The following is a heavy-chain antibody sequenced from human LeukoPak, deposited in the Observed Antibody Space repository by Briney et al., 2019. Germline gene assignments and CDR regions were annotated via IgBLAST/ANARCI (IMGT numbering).Heavy chain of an antibody. CDR3: ARFGRRIAAADPGYWYFDL. J-gene: IGHJ2*01. V-gene: IGHV4-34*01. D-gene: IGHD6-13*01. Sequence: SETLSLTCTVSGGSISSADSYWNWIRQPPGKGLEWIGEINHSGSTNYNPSLKSRVTISVDTSKNQFSLKLSSVTAADTAVYYCARFGRRIAAADPGYWYFDLWGRGTLVTVSS. CDR1: GGSISSADSY. CDR2: INHSGST.